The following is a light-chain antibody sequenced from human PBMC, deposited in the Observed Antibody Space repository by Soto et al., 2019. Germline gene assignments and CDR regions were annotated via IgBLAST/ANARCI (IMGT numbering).Light chain of an antibody. CDR3: QQYDSSPLT. CDR2: GAS. CDR1: QSVSSSF. Sequence: EIVLTQSPGTLSLSPGERTTLSCRASQSVSSSFLAWYQPKPGQAPRLLIYGASSRATGIPDRFSGSGSGTDFTLTISRLEPEDVAVYYWQQYDSSPLTVGVGTKVEIK. V-gene: IGKV3-20*01. J-gene: IGKJ4*01.